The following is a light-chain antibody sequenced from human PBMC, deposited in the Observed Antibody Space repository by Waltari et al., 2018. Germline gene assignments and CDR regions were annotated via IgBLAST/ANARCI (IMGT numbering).Light chain of an antibody. CDR3: CSYTSSRSLV. Sequence: QSALAQPASVSASPGPSLTIFCTGTSTDIGAHPYVPWYQQHPGKAPKLMIYGVTDRPSGVSNRFSASKSGNTASLTISGLQAEDEAHYYCCSYTSSRSLVFGTGTKVTVL. V-gene: IGLV2-14*01. CDR1: STDIGAHPY. J-gene: IGLJ1*01. CDR2: GVT.